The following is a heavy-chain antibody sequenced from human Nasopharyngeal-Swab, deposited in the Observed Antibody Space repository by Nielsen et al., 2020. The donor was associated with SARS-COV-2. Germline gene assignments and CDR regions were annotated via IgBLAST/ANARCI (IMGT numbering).Heavy chain of an antibody. J-gene: IGHJ6*02. CDR3: ARASDIVVVPAASEPSLYYYYYGMDV. CDR1: GGTFSSYA. CDR2: IIPILGIA. Sequence: PVKVSCKASGGTFSSYAISWVRQAPGQGLEWMGRIIPILGIANYAQKLQGRVTMTTDTSTSTAYMELRSLRSDDTAVYYCARASDIVVVPAASEPSLYYYYYGMDVWGQGTTVTVSS. V-gene: IGHV1-69*04. D-gene: IGHD2-2*01.